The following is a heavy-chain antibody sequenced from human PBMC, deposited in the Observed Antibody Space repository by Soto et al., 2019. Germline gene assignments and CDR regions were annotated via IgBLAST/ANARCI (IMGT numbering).Heavy chain of an antibody. CDR2: IDQDGSWK. V-gene: IGHV3-7*01. CDR1: GFSFSRAW. J-gene: IGHJ4*02. Sequence: AGGSLRLSCAASGFSFSRAWMSWVRQAPGKGLEWVANIDQDGSWKDYVASVKGRFTISRDNAENSLFLQMNSLTAEDTAVYYCANAAYWGQGTLVTVSS. CDR3: ANAAY.